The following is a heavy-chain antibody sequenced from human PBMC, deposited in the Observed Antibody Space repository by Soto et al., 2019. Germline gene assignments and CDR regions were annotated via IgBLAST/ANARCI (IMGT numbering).Heavy chain of an antibody. J-gene: IGHJ6*02. V-gene: IGHV4-61*01. Sequence: SETLSLTCSFSGDSSSTSTYSWSWIRQPPGKALEWVGFIYRSGVTSYNPSLKSRVSISLDTSRNQCSLKLSSVTAADTAVYYCARGDYYDSSGYYPSYYSYYGMDVWGQGTTVTVSS. CDR1: GDSSSTSTYS. CDR2: IYRSGVT. D-gene: IGHD3-22*01. CDR3: ARGDYYDSSGYYPSYYSYYGMDV.